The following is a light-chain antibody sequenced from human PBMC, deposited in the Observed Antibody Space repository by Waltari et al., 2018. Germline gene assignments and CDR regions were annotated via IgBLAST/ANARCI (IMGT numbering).Light chain of an antibody. J-gene: IGLJ1*01. CDR1: SSDIASYNL. V-gene: IGLV2-23*01. Sequence: QSALTQPASVSGSPGQSITISCTGTSSDIASYNLVSWYQQHPGTAPKLIIYEANKRPSGVSSRFSVSKSGNTAYLTTSGPQAEDEANYYCYAYAGTRGVFGTGTKVTVL. CDR2: EAN. CDR3: YAYAGTRGV.